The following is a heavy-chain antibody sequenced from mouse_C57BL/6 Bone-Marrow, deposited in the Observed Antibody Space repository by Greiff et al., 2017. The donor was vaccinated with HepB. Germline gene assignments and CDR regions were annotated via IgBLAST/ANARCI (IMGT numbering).Heavy chain of an antibody. CDR2: IDPEDGET. V-gene: IGHV14-2*01. D-gene: IGHD1-1*01. CDR3: ARPLITTVVFDY. Sequence: EVKLMESGAELVKPGASVKLSCTASGFNIKDYYMHWVKQRTEQGLEWIGRIDPEDGETKYAPKFQGKATITADTSSNTAYLQLSSLTSEDTAVYYCARPLITTVVFDYWGQGTTLTVSS. J-gene: IGHJ2*01. CDR1: GFNIKDYY.